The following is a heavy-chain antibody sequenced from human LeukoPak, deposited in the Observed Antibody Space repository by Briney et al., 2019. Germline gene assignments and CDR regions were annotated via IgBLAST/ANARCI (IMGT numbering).Heavy chain of an antibody. CDR2: INPNSGGT. Sequence: GASVKLSCKASGYTLTGYYMHWVRQAPGQGLEWMGWINPNSGGTNYAQKFQGRVTMTRDTSISTAYMELSRLRSDDTAVYYCARERGRWLQKFDYWGQGTLVTVSS. CDR3: ARERGRWLQKFDY. V-gene: IGHV1-2*02. D-gene: IGHD5-24*01. CDR1: GYTLTGYY. J-gene: IGHJ4*02.